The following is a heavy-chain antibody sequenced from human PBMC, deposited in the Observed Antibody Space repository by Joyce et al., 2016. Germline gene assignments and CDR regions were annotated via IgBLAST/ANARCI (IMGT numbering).Heavy chain of an antibody. CDR2: IEYDGNNR. CDR1: GFRFRTYA. CDR3: AREPAYDFDY. Sequence: QVNLVESGGVVVQPGRSLRLSCAASGFRFRTYAMHWVRQAPGKGLEWVAEIEYDGNNRQDADSVKGRFSISRDNSQNTLYLQMNSLRRDDTAVYYCAREPAYDFDYWGQGTLVTVSS. J-gene: IGHJ4*02. V-gene: IGHV3-30-3*01. D-gene: IGHD2-21*01.